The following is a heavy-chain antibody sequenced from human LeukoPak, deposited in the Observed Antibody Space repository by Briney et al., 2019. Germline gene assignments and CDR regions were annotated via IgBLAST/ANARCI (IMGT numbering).Heavy chain of an antibody. Sequence: GGSLRLSCSASGFTFSSYDMHWVRQAPGKGLEYVSSISNGGSTYYVSSNGGSTYYADSVKGRFTISRDNSKNTLYLQMSSLRAEDTAVYYCARLGEDSYGYQTDFDYWGQGTLVTVSS. V-gene: IGHV3-64D*06. J-gene: IGHJ4*02. CDR2: ISNGGSTYYVSSNGGST. CDR3: ARLGEDSYGYQTDFDY. CDR1: GFTFSSYD. D-gene: IGHD5-18*01.